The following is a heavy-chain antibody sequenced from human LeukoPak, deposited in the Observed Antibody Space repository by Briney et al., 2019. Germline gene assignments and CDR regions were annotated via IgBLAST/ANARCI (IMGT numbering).Heavy chain of an antibody. CDR2: TNHSGST. Sequence: SETLSLTCAVYGGSFSGYYWSWIRQPPGKGLEWIGETNHSGSTNYNPSLKSRVTISVDTSKNQFSLKLSSVTAADTAVYYCARGCGGDCYTYSYYYMDVWGKGTTVTVSS. J-gene: IGHJ6*03. CDR1: GGSFSGYY. V-gene: IGHV4-34*01. CDR3: ARGCGGDCYTYSYYYMDV. D-gene: IGHD2-21*02.